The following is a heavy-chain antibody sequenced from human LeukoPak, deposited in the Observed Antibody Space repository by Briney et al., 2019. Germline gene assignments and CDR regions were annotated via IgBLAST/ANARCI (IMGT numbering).Heavy chain of an antibody. D-gene: IGHD6-13*01. V-gene: IGHV1-24*01. CDR3: ATDPIAAAGTGWFDP. Sequence: ASVKVSCKVSGHTLTELSMHWVRQAPGKGLEWVGGFDPEDGETIYAQKFQGRVTMTEDTSTDTAYMELSSLRSEDTAVYYCATDPIAAAGTGWFDPWGQGTLVTVSS. CDR2: FDPEDGET. CDR1: GHTLTELS. J-gene: IGHJ5*02.